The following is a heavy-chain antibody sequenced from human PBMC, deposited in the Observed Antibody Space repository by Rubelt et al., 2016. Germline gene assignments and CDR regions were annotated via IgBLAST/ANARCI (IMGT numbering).Heavy chain of an antibody. D-gene: IGHD3-10*01. CDR1: GFTFSTYE. V-gene: IGHV3-48*03. CDR3: ARGSFVVRGVMDS. Sequence: GGSLRLSCAASGFTFSTYEMNWVRQAPGKGLEWISYISSSGSTKYFADSVKGRFTISRDNAKNSLYLQMNSLRAEDTDIYYCARGSFVVRGVMDSWGQGTLVTVSS. CDR2: ISSSGSTK. J-gene: IGHJ4*02.